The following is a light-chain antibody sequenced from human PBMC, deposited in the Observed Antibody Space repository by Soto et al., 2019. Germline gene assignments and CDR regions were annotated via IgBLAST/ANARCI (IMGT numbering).Light chain of an antibody. Sequence: ELVLTQSPGTLSLSPGERASLSCRASQSVSSSYLAWYQQKPGQAPRLVISGASSRATGIPDRFRGSGSGTDFTLTISRLEPEDFAVYYCQQYGSSPRVPFGQGTRLEIK. CDR1: QSVSSSY. CDR2: GAS. V-gene: IGKV3-20*01. J-gene: IGKJ5*01. CDR3: QQYGSSPRVP.